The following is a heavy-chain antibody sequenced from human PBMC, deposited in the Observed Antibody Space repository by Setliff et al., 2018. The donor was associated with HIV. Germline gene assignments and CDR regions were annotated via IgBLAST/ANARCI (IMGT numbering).Heavy chain of an antibody. V-gene: IGHV4-34*01. J-gene: IGHJ5*02. D-gene: IGHD1-26*01. CDR1: SGSFSGYY. CDR2: INHSGST. Sequence: SETLSLTCAVYSGSFSGYYWSWIRQPPGKGLEWIGEINHSGSTNYNPSLKSRVTVSVDTSKNQFSLRLRSVTAADTAVYFCAKGSGPPWFDPWGQGTLVTVSS. CDR3: AKGSGPPWFDP.